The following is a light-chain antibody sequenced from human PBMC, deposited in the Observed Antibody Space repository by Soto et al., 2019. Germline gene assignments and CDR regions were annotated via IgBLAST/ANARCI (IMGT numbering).Light chain of an antibody. CDR1: QSVSSSY. Sequence: EIVLTQSPVTLSLSPGERATLSCRASQSVSSSYLAWYQQKPGQAPRLLIYGASNRATGIPTRFSGSGSETDFTLTISSLESEDFSVYYYQQLNTCPPSTFSQLTRLEIK. J-gene: IGKJ5*01. V-gene: IGKV3D-20*02. CDR2: GAS. CDR3: QQLNTCPPST.